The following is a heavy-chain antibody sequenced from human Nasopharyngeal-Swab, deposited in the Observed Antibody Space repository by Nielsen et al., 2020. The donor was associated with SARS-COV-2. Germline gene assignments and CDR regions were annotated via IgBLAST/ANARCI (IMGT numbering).Heavy chain of an antibody. V-gene: IGHV4-39*01. Sequence: SGTLSLTCTVSGGSISSSSYYWGWIRQPPGKGLEWIGSIYYSGSTYYNPSLKSRVTISVDTSKNQFSLKLSSVTAADTAVYYCARPYYDSSGYDAWFDPWGQGTLVTVSS. CDR2: IYYSGST. D-gene: IGHD3-22*01. CDR3: ARPYYDSSGYDAWFDP. J-gene: IGHJ5*02. CDR1: GGSISSSSYY.